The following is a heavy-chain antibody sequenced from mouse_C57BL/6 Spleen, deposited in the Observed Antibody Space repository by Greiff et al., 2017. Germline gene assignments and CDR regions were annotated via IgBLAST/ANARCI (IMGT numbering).Heavy chain of an antibody. Sequence: VQLQQSGAELVKPGASVKLSCKASGYTFTSYWMHWVKQRPGQGLEWIGMIHPNSGSTNYNEKFKSKATLTVDKSSSTAYMQLSSLTSEDSAVYYCASKSGRYAMDYWGQGTSVTVSS. CDR1: GYTFTSYW. V-gene: IGHV1-64*01. J-gene: IGHJ4*01. CDR2: IHPNSGST. D-gene: IGHD1-3*01. CDR3: ASKSGRYAMDY.